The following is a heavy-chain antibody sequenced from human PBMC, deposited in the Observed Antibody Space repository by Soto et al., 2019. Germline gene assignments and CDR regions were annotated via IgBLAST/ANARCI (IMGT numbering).Heavy chain of an antibody. J-gene: IGHJ4*02. CDR1: GGSTSSSSYY. CDR2: IYYSGNT. Sequence: TSETLSLTCTLSGGSTSSSSYYWGWIRQPPGKGLEWIGSIYYSGNTYHNPSLKSRITISVDTSKNQFSLKLSSVTAADTAVYYCERHDVSYGDYDWFDYWGQGTLVTVSS. CDR3: ERHDVSYGDYDWFDY. D-gene: IGHD4-17*01. V-gene: IGHV4-39*01.